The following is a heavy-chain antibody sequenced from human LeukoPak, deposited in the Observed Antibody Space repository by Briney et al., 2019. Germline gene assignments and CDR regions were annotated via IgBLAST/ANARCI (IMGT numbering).Heavy chain of an antibody. CDR1: GYTFTGYY. CDR2: VNPNSGGT. Sequence: ASVKVSCKASGYTFTGYYMHWVRQAPGQGLEWMGRVNPNSGGTNYAQKFQGRVTMTRDTSISTAYMELSRLRSDDTAVYYCARDQRRYYDFEGAFDPWGQGTLVTVSS. D-gene: IGHD3-3*01. V-gene: IGHV1-2*06. J-gene: IGHJ5*02. CDR3: ARDQRRYYDFEGAFDP.